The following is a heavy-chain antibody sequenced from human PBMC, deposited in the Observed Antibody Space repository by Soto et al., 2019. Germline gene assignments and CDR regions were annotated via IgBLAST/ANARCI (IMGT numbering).Heavy chain of an antibody. CDR3: ARGPIWLPALRDYYYCMDV. D-gene: IGHD5-18*01. CDR2: IYRTGST. CDR1: GGSFTSNNW. J-gene: IGHJ6*02. Sequence: SETLSLTCAVSGGSFTSNNWWTWVRQPPGQGLEWIGEIYRTGSTNYNPSLKSRVTISLDKSENQFSLKVTSLTAADTAVYYCARGPIWLPALRDYYYCMDVWGQGTTVTVSS. V-gene: IGHV4-4*02.